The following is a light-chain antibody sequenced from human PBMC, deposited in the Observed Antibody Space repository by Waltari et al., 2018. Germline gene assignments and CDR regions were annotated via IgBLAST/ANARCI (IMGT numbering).Light chain of an antibody. V-gene: IGLV2-14*01. CDR3: SSYTSSSTLV. Sequence: QSALTQPASVSGSPGQSITISCTGTSSDVGGYNYGSWYQQHPGKAPKLMIYYVSNRPSGVSNRFSGSKSGNTASLTISGLQAEDEADYYCSSYTSSSTLVFGGGTKLTVL. CDR1: SSDVGGYNY. J-gene: IGLJ3*02. CDR2: YVS.